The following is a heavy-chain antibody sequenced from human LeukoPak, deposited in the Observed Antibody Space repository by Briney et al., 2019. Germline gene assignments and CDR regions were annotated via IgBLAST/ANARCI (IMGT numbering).Heavy chain of an antibody. Sequence: GGSLRLSCAASGFTFSSYGTHWVRQAPGKGLEWVAFIRYDGGNKYYADSVKGRFTISRDNSKNTLYLQMNSLRAEDTAVYYCAKDTKGVVATGNWFDPWGQGTLVTVSS. J-gene: IGHJ5*02. CDR3: AKDTKGVVATGNWFDP. CDR1: GFTFSSYG. CDR2: IRYDGGNK. V-gene: IGHV3-30*02. D-gene: IGHD3-3*01.